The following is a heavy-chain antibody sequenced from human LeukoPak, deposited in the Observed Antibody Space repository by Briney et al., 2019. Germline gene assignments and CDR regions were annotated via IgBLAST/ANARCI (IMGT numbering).Heavy chain of an antibody. J-gene: IGHJ6*03. Sequence: PGGSLRLSCAASGFTFTGYAMSWVRQAPGKGLEWVAFIRYDGSNKYYADSVKGRFTISRDNSKNTLYLQMNSLRAEDTAVYYCAKDKNGQLAPNYYYYYMDVWGKGTTVTISS. D-gene: IGHD6-13*01. CDR2: IRYDGSNK. CDR3: AKDKNGQLAPNYYYYYMDV. CDR1: GFTFTGYA. V-gene: IGHV3-30*02.